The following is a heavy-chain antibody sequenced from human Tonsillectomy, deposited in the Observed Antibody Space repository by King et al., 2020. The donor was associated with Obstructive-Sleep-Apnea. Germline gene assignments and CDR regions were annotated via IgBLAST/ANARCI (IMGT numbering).Heavy chain of an antibody. D-gene: IGHD1-1*01. V-gene: IGHV4-59*08. J-gene: IGHJ3*02. CDR2: IYYSGST. Sequence: QLQESGPGLVKPSETLSLICTVSGGSISSYYWSWIRQPPGKGLEWIGYIYYSGSTNYNPSLKSRVTISVDTSKNQLSLKLTSVTAADTAVYYCARPLTTGTPWGAFDIWGQGTMVTVSS. CDR1: GGSISSYY. CDR3: ARPLTTGTPWGAFDI.